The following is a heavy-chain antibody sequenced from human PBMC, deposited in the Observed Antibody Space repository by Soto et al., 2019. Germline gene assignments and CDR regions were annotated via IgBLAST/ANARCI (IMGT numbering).Heavy chain of an antibody. CDR1: GFSLSTSGMR. CDR2: IDWDDDK. V-gene: IGHV2-70*04. J-gene: IGHJ4*02. D-gene: IGHD3-22*01. Sequence: SGPTLVNPTQTLTLTCTFSGFSLSTSGMRVSWIRQPPGKALEWLARIDWDDDKSYSTSLKTRLTISKDTSKNQVVLTMTNMDPVDTATYYCARSIPLAYYYDSSGFDYWGQGTLVTVSS. CDR3: ARSIPLAYYYDSSGFDY.